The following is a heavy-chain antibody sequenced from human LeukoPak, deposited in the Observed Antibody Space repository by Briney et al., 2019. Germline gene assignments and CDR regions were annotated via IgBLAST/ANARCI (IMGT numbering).Heavy chain of an antibody. CDR3: AKFSGYYYFDY. V-gene: IGHV3-23*01. J-gene: IGHJ4*02. CDR2: ISGSDSSS. CDR1: GFTFSSYW. Sequence: PGGSLRLSCAASGFTFSSYWMSWVRQAPGKGLEWVSSISGSDSSSYYAGSVKGRFTISRDNSKNTLYLQMSSLRAEDTAVYYCAKFSGYYYFDYWGQGTLVTVSS. D-gene: IGHD5-12*01.